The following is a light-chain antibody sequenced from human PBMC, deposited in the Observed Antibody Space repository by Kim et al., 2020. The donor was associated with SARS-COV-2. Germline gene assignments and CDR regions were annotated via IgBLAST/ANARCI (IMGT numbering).Light chain of an antibody. CDR3: CSYAGATTFRV. J-gene: IGLJ3*02. V-gene: IGLV2-23*02. CDR1: SSDIGSYNL. CDR2: EVK. Sequence: QSALTQPASVSGSPGQSIIISCAGTSSDIGSYNLVSWYQQHPGKAPKLVISEVKLRPSGVSNRFSGSKSGNSAFLTISGLQAEDEAHYYCCSYAGATTFRVFGGGTQLTVL.